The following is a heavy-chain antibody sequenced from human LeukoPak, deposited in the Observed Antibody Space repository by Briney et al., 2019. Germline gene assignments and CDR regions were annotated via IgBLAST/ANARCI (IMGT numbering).Heavy chain of an antibody. CDR3: ASTRPNNVGATLFDY. D-gene: IGHD1-26*01. Sequence: ASVKVSCKASGYTFTGYYMHWVRQAPGQGLEWMGWINPNSGGTNYAQKFQGWVTMTRDTSISTAYMELSRLRSDDTAVYYCASTRPNNVGATLFDYWGQGTLVTVSS. J-gene: IGHJ4*02. CDR2: INPNSGGT. V-gene: IGHV1-2*04. CDR1: GYTFTGYY.